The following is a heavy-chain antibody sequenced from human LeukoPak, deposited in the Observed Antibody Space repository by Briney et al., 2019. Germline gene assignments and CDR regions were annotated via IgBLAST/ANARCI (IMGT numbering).Heavy chain of an antibody. D-gene: IGHD6-19*01. CDR2: VHYSGST. J-gene: IGHJ4*02. CDR1: GGTISSYY. CDR3: ARWYSSGWAFDY. V-gene: IGHV4-59*08. Sequence: PSETLSLTCTVSGGTISSYYWNWIRQPPGKGLEWIGYVHYSGSTKYNPSLKSRVTISVDTSKNQFSLKLSSVTAADTAVYYCARWYSSGWAFDYWGQGTLVTVSS.